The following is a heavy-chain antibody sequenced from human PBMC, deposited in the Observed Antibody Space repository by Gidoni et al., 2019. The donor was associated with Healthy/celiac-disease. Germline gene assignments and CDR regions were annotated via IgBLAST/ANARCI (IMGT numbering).Heavy chain of an antibody. CDR3: TTGPIAQFVVRGGDY. CDR2: IKSKTDGGTT. D-gene: IGHD3-10*01. CDR1: GFTFSNAW. Sequence: EVQLVESGGGLVKPGGSLRLSCAASGFTFSNAWMSWVRQAPGKGLEWVGRIKSKTDGGTTDYAAPVKGRFTISRDDSKNTLYLQMNSLKTEDTAVYYCTTGPIAQFVVRGGDYWGQGTLVTVSS. V-gene: IGHV3-15*01. J-gene: IGHJ4*02.